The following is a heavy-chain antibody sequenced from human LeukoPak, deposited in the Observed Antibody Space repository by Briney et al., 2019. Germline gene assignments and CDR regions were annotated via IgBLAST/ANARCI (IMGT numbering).Heavy chain of an antibody. D-gene: IGHD3-10*01. Sequence: PGGSPRLSCAASGFTFSNYAMSWVRQAPGKGLEWVSVISGSGESTYYADSVKGRFTISRDNSKNTLYLQMNSLRAEDTAVYYCAKEYYYGSGSYLVEPFDYWGQGTLVTVSS. CDR3: AKEYYYGSGSYLVEPFDY. J-gene: IGHJ4*02. CDR1: GFTFSNYA. CDR2: ISGSGEST. V-gene: IGHV3-23*01.